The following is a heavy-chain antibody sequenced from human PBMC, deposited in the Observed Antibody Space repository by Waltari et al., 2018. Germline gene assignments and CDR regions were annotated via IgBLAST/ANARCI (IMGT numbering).Heavy chain of an antibody. J-gene: IGHJ4*02. Sequence: QVQLQESGPGLGKPSETLSLTCGVSGYSISSGYYWGWIRQPPGKGLEWIGSIYHSGSNYYNPSLKSRVTISVDTSKNQFSLKLSSVTAADTAVYYCARHPDYGSGRFSYWGQGTLVTVSS. CDR2: IYHSGSN. CDR1: GYSISSGYY. V-gene: IGHV4-38-2*01. CDR3: ARHPDYGSGRFSY. D-gene: IGHD3-10*01.